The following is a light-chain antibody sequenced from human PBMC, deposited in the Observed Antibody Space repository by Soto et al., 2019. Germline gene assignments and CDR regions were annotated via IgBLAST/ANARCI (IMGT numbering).Light chain of an antibody. CDR2: GAS. CDR1: QSISNS. V-gene: IGKV3-15*01. CDR3: QQYNNWPPRT. Sequence: EIVMTQSPASLSVSPGETATLSCRASQSISNSLAWYQQKPGQAPSLLIYGASTRANGIPARFSGSGSGTEFTLTISSLQSEDSALYSCQQYNNWPPRTFGQGTKLEIK. J-gene: IGKJ2*01.